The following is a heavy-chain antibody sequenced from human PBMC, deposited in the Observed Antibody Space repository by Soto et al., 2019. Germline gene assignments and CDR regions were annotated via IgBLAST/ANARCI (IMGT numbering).Heavy chain of an antibody. Sequence: EAQLVESGGGLVQPGRSLRLSCVASGFTFDDDAIHWVRQDPGKGLEWVSGISWNGAATGYADSVKGRFTISRDNAKNSRYLQMSSLRTEDTAIYYCANLPLYGSGFDCWGQGTLVTVSS. CDR3: ANLPLYGSGFDC. D-gene: IGHD3-10*01. V-gene: IGHV3-9*01. CDR1: GFTFDDDA. J-gene: IGHJ4*02. CDR2: ISWNGAAT.